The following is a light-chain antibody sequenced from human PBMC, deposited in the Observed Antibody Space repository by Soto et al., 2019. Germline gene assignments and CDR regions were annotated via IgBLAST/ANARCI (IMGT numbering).Light chain of an antibody. CDR2: SNN. CDR3: TACDDSLNGVV. Sequence: QPVLTQPPSASGTPGQRVTISCSGSSSNIGSNNVNWYHQLPGTAPKLLIHSNNQRPSGVPDRFSASKSGTSASLAISGLESEDESDYYRTACDDSLNGVVFVGGTKLTVL. J-gene: IGLJ2*01. V-gene: IGLV1-44*01. CDR1: SSNIGSNN.